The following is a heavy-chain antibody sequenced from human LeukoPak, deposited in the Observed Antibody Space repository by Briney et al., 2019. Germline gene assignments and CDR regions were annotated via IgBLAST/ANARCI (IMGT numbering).Heavy chain of an antibody. CDR2: IYTAGST. J-gene: IGHJ3*02. Sequence: PGGSLRLSCAASGFTVSTNYMSWVRQAPGKGLEWVSVIYTAGSTYYADSVKGRFTISRDNSKNTLYLQMNSLRAEDTAVYYCARDLYGGSDAFDIWGQGTMVTVSS. CDR1: GFTVSTNY. CDR3: ARDLYGGSDAFDI. D-gene: IGHD3-16*01. V-gene: IGHV3-53*01.